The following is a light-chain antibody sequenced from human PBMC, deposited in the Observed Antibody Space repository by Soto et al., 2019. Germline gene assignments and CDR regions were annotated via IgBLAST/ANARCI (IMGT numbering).Light chain of an antibody. CDR1: QSVSNN. Sequence: EIVLTQSPATLSLSPGERATVSCRASQSVSNNLGWYQQKAGQAPRLLIYDASNMATGIPARFSGSGSGTDFSLTTSSLEPEDFAVYYCQHGGTFGQGTRLEIK. V-gene: IGKV3-11*01. CDR3: QHGGT. CDR2: DAS. J-gene: IGKJ5*01.